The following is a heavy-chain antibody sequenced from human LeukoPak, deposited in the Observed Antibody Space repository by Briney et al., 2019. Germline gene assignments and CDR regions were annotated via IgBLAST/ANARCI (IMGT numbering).Heavy chain of an antibody. J-gene: IGHJ4*02. CDR1: GGSISGGSYY. D-gene: IGHD6-6*01. Sequence: PSQTLSLTCTVSGGSISGGSYYWSWIRQPAGKGLEWIGRIYTSGSTNYNPSLKSRVTISVDTSKNQFSLKLSSVTAADTAVYYCARDGRGSSSPFDYWGQGTLVTVSS. V-gene: IGHV4-61*02. CDR2: IYTSGST. CDR3: ARDGRGSSSPFDY.